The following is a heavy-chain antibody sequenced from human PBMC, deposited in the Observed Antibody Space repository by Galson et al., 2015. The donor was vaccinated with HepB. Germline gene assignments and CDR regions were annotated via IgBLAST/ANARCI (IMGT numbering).Heavy chain of an antibody. CDR3: ARTDSTSSGYFDY. D-gene: IGHD6-6*01. CDR2: INQDASGK. V-gene: IGHV3-7*01. Sequence: SLRLSCAASGFTFSSNWMSWVRQAPGKGLEWVANINQDASGKYYVDSVKGRFTISRDNPKNSLYLQMNSLRAEDTAIYYCARTDSTSSGYFDYWGQGTLVTVSS. CDR1: GFTFSSNW. J-gene: IGHJ4*02.